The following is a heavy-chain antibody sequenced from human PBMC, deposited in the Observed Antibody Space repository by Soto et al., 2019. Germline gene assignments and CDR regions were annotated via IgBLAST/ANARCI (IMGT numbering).Heavy chain of an antibody. V-gene: IGHV3-30-3*01. CDR3: ARDPSDWASAYYFDY. Sequence: QTGVSRRLSFAASGCTFSSYAIHWFHQAPVNGLGCVAVISYDGSNKYYADSVKGRCTISRDNTKNTLYLQMNSLRAEDTAVYYCARDPSDWASAYYFDYWGQGTLVTAPS. CDR1: GCTFSSYA. D-gene: IGHD3-9*01. J-gene: IGHJ4*02. CDR2: ISYDGSNK.